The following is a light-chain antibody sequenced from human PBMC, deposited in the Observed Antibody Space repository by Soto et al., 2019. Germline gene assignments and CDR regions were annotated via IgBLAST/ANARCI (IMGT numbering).Light chain of an antibody. CDR3: QQRSSWPHVS. Sequence: EIVLTQSPATLSLSPGERATLSCRASQSVSSYLAWYQQKPGQVPRLLIYDTSNRATGIPARFSGSGSGTDFTLTISCVEPEDFAVYYCQQRSSWPHVSFGGGTKVEIK. CDR2: DTS. V-gene: IGKV3-11*01. CDR1: QSVSSY. J-gene: IGKJ4*01.